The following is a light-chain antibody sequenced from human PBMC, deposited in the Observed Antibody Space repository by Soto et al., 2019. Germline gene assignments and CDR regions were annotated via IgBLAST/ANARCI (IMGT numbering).Light chain of an antibody. Sequence: EIVLTQSPGTLSLSPGERATLSCRASQTISGSYLAWFQQKPGQAPRLLIYGASSRATGIADRFSGSGSGTDFTLTSSRLEPEDFAVYYCQLYGSSPWTFGQGTKVEIK. V-gene: IGKV3-20*01. CDR2: GAS. CDR3: QLYGSSPWT. J-gene: IGKJ1*01. CDR1: QTISGSY.